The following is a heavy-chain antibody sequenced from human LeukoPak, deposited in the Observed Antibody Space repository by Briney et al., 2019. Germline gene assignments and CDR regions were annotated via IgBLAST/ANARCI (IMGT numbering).Heavy chain of an antibody. CDR3: ATDLGSSLIY. V-gene: IGHV1-2*02. J-gene: IGHJ4*01. CDR1: GYTFTGYY. CDR2: INPNSGGT. Sequence: ASVKVSCKASGYTFTGYYLHWVRQAPGQGLEWMGWINPNSGGTNYAQKFQGRVTMTRDTSISTAYIELSRLSSDDTAVSYCATDLGSSLIYWGQGTLVTVSS. D-gene: IGHD6-13*01.